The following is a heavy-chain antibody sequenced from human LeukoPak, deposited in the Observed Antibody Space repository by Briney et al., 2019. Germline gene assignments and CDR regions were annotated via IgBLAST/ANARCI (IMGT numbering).Heavy chain of an antibody. J-gene: IGHJ3*02. V-gene: IGHV3-30-3*01. CDR1: GFTFSSYA. Sequence: PGRSLRLSCAASGFTFSSYAMHWVRQAPGKGLEWVAVISYDGSNKYYADSVKGRFTISRDNSKNTLYLQMNSLRAEDTAVYYCARDRLLWFGESNDAFDIWGQGTMVTVSS. CDR2: ISYDGSNK. D-gene: IGHD3-10*01. CDR3: ARDRLLWFGESNDAFDI.